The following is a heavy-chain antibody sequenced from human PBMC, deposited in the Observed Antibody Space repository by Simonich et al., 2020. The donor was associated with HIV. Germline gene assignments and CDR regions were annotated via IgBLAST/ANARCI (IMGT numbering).Heavy chain of an antibody. J-gene: IGHJ4*02. V-gene: IGHV4-34*02. CDR3: AKLARYFDWYSTAFDY. CDR2: INHSAST. D-gene: IGHD3-9*01. CDR1: GGSFSGYY. Sequence: QVQLQQWGAGLLKPSETLSLTCAVFGGSFSGYYWSWIRQPPGKGLEWIGEINHSASTKYNPSLKSRVTISVDTSKNQFSLKLTSVTAADTAVYYCAKLARYFDWYSTAFDYWGQGTLVTVSS.